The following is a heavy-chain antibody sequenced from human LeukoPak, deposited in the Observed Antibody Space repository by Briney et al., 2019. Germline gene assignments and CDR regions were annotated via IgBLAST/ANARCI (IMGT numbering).Heavy chain of an antibody. CDR2: IYYSGST. D-gene: IGHD3-10*01. CDR1: GGSISSYY. J-gene: IGHJ4*02. CDR3: ASSGITMVRGVSY. V-gene: IGHV4-59*12. Sequence: SETLSLTCTVSGGSISSYYWSWIRQPPGKGLEWIGYIYYSGSTNYNPSLKSRVTISVDTSKNQFSLKLSSVTAADTAVYYCASSGITMVRGVSYWGQGTLVTVSS.